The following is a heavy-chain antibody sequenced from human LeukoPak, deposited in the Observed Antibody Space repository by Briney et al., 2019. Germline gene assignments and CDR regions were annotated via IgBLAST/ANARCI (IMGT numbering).Heavy chain of an antibody. V-gene: IGHV4-39*01. CDR1: GDSISTGGYY. J-gene: IGHJ5*02. CDR2: ISYSGST. D-gene: IGHD6-13*01. CDR3: ARHEGASNSHLTWFDP. Sequence: SETLSLTCSVSGDSISTGGYYWNWIRQHPGKGLEWIGYISYSGSTYYNPSLKSRVTISVDTSKNQFSLKLSSVTAADTAVYYCARHEGASNSHLTWFDPWGQGTLVTVSS.